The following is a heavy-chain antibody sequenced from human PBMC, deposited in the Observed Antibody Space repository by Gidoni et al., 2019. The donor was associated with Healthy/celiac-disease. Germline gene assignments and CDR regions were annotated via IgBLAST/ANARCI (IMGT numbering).Heavy chain of an antibody. D-gene: IGHD4-17*01. CDR1: GGYISSSNW. CDR3: ARKYGDYGPYYFDY. J-gene: IGHJ4*02. V-gene: IGHV4-4*02. CDR2: FYQSGST. Sequence: QVQLQESGRGLVKPAGTLSLTCAVSGGYISSSNWWSWVRQPPGKGLEWIGEFYQSGSTNYNPSLKSRVTISVDNSKNQFSLKLSSVTAADTAVYYCARKYGDYGPYYFDYWGQGTLVTVSS.